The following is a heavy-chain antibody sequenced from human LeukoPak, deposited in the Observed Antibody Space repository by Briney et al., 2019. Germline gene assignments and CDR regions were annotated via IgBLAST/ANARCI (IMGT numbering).Heavy chain of an antibody. V-gene: IGHV3-11*06. CDR2: ISGNSGYA. Sequence: GGSLRVSCAASGFTFSDYYMSWIRQAPGKGLEWVSYISGNSGYANYAESVKGRFTISRDNAKSSLFLHVNSLRPEDTALYYCATTIDIGNYYFDFWGQGSLVTVSS. D-gene: IGHD4-23*01. CDR1: GFTFSDYY. CDR3: ATTIDIGNYYFDF. J-gene: IGHJ4*02.